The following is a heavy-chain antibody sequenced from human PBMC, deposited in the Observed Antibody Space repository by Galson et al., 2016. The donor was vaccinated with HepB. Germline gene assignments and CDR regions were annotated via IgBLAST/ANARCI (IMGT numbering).Heavy chain of an antibody. CDR3: ARNSPYNRYYVGDFDI. V-gene: IGHV3-33*01. CDR1: RFNLSNYG. Sequence: SLRLSCAASRFNLSNYGMHWVRQAPGKGLEWVAVLWFDGSHKKYGDSVKGRFTISRDNSKNTVYLQMNSLRAEDTAVYYCARNSPYNRYYVGDFDIWGQGTRVTVSS. J-gene: IGHJ3*02. D-gene: IGHD1-14*01. CDR2: LWFDGSHK.